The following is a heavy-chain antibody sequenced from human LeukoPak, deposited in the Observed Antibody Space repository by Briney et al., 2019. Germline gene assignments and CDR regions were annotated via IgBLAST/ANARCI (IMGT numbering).Heavy chain of an antibody. V-gene: IGHV1-2*02. CDR3: ASGPDTTTYFAGYYFDC. CDR1: GYTFTGYY. D-gene: IGHD2/OR15-2a*01. CDR2: INPNNGVT. J-gene: IGHJ4*02. Sequence: ASVKVSCKASGYTFTGYYMHWVRQAPGQGPEWMGWINPNNGVTNYAQKFQGRVTMTRDTSISTAYMEQSRLRSDDTAVYYCASGPDTTTYFAGYYFDCWGQGTLVTVSS.